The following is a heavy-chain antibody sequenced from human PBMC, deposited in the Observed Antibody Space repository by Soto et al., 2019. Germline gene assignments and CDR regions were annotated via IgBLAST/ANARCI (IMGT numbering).Heavy chain of an antibody. D-gene: IGHD2-2*01. CDR3: ARPAGPYYYYYGMDV. V-gene: IGHV5-10-1*01. CDR1: GYSFTSYW. CDR2: IDPSDSYT. Sequence: GESLKISCKGSGYSFTSYWISWVRQTPGKGLEWMGRIDPSDSYTNYSPSFQGHVTISADKSISTAYLQWSSLKASDTAMYYCARPAGPYYYYYGMDVWGQGTTVTVSS. J-gene: IGHJ6*02.